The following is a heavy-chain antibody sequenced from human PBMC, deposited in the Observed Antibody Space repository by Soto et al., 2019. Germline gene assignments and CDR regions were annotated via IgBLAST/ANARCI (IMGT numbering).Heavy chain of an antibody. Sequence: GASVKVSCKASGGTFGSYAFSWVRQAPGQGLEWMGGIIPVSGAAHYAQKFQGRVTITADESTSTAYMELSSLSSQDTAVYCATALGCRSTSCTLDYWGQGTRVTVSS. CDR1: GGTFGSYA. CDR2: IIPVSGAA. D-gene: IGHD2-2*01. CDR3: TALGCRSTSCTLDY. V-gene: IGHV1-69*13. J-gene: IGHJ4*02.